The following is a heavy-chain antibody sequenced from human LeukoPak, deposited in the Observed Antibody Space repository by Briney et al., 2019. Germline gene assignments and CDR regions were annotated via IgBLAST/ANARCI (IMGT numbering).Heavy chain of an antibody. V-gene: IGHV3-66*01. D-gene: IGHD5-24*01. Sequence: GGPLRLSCAASGFTFSSYAMSWVRQAPGKGLEWVALIYSGGSTNYGDSVKGRFTISRDNAKNSLYLQMNSLRAEDTAVYYCARDDGYFDYWGQGTLVTVSS. CDR1: GFTFSSYA. CDR2: IYSGGST. J-gene: IGHJ4*02. CDR3: ARDDGYFDY.